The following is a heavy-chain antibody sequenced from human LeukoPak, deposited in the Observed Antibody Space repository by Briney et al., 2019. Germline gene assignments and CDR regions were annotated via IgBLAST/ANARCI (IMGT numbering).Heavy chain of an antibody. Sequence: GESLKISCKGSGYSFTSYWIGWVRQMPGKGLEWMGIIYPGDSDTRYSQSFQGQVTISADKSISTAYLQWSSLKASDTAMYYCARLGCSSTSCASYNWFDPWGQGTLVTVSS. CDR2: IYPGDSDT. D-gene: IGHD2-2*01. V-gene: IGHV5-51*01. J-gene: IGHJ5*02. CDR1: GYSFTSYW. CDR3: ARLGCSSTSCASYNWFDP.